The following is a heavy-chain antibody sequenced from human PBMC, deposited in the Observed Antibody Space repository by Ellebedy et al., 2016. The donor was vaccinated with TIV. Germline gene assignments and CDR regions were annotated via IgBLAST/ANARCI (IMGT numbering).Heavy chain of an antibody. J-gene: IGHJ6*02. Sequence: GESLKISCAASGFTFSSYAMSWVRQAPGDGLQWVSIISGSGGNTYYADSVKGRFTISRDNSKNTLYLQMNSLRAEDTAVDFCRRGKERTGYQYGMDLWGQGTTVAVSS. V-gene: IGHV3-23*01. CDR3: RRGKERTGYQYGMDL. CDR2: ISGSGGNT. D-gene: IGHD1-1*01. CDR1: GFTFSSYA.